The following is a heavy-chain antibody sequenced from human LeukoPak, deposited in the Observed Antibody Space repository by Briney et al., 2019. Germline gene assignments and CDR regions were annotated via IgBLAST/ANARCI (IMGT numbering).Heavy chain of an antibody. J-gene: IGHJ6*03. CDR2: ISAYNGNT. V-gene: IGHV1-18*01. CDR3: ARVFTGSYYGSGSLGPDYYYYYMDV. D-gene: IGHD3-10*01. Sequence: GASVKVSCKASGYTFTSYGISWVRQAPGQGLEWMGWISAYNGNTNYAQKLQGRVTMTTDTSTSTAYMELRSLRSDDTAVYYCARVFTGSYYGSGSLGPDYYYYYMDVWGKGTTVTISS. CDR1: GYTFTSYG.